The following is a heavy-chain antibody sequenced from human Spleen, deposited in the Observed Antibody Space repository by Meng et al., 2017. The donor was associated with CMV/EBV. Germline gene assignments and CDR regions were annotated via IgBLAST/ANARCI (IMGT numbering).Heavy chain of an antibody. D-gene: IGHD6-13*01. CDR2: IYYSGSP. J-gene: IGHJ4*02. Sequence: GSITTSTYNWGWIRQPPGKGLEWIGSIYYSGSPYYQPSLKSRVTISVDTSKNQLSLSLSSVSAADTAVYYCARMTRYGYASSWYANDWGQGTLVTVSS. CDR1: GSITTSTYN. CDR3: ARMTRYGYASSWYAND. V-gene: IGHV4-39*01.